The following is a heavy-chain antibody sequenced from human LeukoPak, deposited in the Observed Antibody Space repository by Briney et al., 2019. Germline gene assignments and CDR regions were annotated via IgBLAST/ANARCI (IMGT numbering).Heavy chain of an antibody. CDR2: MNPNSGNT. CDR1: GYTFTSYD. J-gene: IGHJ6*02. CDR3: ARSGEYYDFWSGSYYGMDV. V-gene: IGHV1-8*01. Sequence: GASVKVSCKASGYTFTSYDINWVRQATGQGLEWMGWMNPNSGNTGYAQKFQGRVTMTRNTSISTAYMELSSLRSEDTAVYYCARSGEYYDFWSGSYYGMDVWGQGTTVTVSS. D-gene: IGHD3-3*01.